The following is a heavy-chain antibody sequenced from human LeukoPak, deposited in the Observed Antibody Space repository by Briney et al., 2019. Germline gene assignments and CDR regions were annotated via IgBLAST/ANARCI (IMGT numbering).Heavy chain of an antibody. V-gene: IGHV1-69*01. CDR1: GGTFSSYA. Sequence: SVKVSCKASGGTFSSYAISWVRQAPGQGLEWMGGIVPIFGTANYAQKFQGRVTITADESTSTAYMELSSLRSEDTAVYYCARDRGSGSRGYYYVDVWGKGTTVTISS. CDR3: ARDRGSGSRGYYYVDV. J-gene: IGHJ6*03. D-gene: IGHD3-10*01. CDR2: IVPIFGTA.